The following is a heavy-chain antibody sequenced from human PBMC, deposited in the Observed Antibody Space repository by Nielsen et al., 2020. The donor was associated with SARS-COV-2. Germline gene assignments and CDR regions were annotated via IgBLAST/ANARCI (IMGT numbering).Heavy chain of an antibody. D-gene: IGHD3-22*01. V-gene: IGHV3-23*01. CDR1: GFTFSNYA. CDR2: ISGLGGST. CDR3: VRVRDDGYYYDTGPFDY. Sequence: GESLKISCAASGFTFSNYAMSWVRQAPGKGLEWVSAISGLGGSTYYGDSVEGRFTISRDNSKNTLYLQMNSLRADDTAVYYCVRVRDDGYYYDTGPFDYWGQGTLVTVSS. J-gene: IGHJ4*02.